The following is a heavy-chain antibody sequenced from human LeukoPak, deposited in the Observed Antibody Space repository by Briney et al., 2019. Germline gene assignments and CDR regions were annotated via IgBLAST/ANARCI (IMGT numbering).Heavy chain of an antibody. V-gene: IGHV3-21*01. CDR1: GFTFNSYS. Sequence: GGSLRLSCAASGFTFNSYSMNWVRQAPGKGPEWASSILSSSSYIYYADSVKGRFTISRDNAENSLYLQMNSLRAEDTAVYYCARDKAGTTPYYYYSMDVWGKGTTVTVSS. CDR2: ILSSSSYI. CDR3: ARDKAGTTPYYYYSMDV. J-gene: IGHJ6*03. D-gene: IGHD1-14*01.